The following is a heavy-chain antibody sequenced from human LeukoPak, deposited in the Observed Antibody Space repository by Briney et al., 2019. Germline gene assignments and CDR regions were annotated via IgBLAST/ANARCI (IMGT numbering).Heavy chain of an antibody. CDR3: ARDLEQWLAGPLYYFDY. J-gene: IGHJ4*02. CDR1: GYIFTGYY. V-gene: IGHV1-2*02. CDR2: INPKSGGT. D-gene: IGHD6-19*01. Sequence: ASVKVSCKASGYIFTGYYMHWVRQAPGQGLEWMGWINPKSGGTNYAQKFQGRVTMTRDTSIYTAYMDLKTLRSDDTAVYYCARDLEQWLAGPLYYFDYWGQGTLVTVSS.